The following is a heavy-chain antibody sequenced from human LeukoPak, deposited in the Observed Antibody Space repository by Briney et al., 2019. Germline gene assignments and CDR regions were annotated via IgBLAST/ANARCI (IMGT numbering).Heavy chain of an antibody. J-gene: IGHJ6*02. CDR1: GFTFSSYA. D-gene: IGHD3-3*01. CDR2: ISYDGSNK. V-gene: IGHV3-30-3*01. CDR3: AREYYFWSGYSYYGMDV. Sequence: PGGSLRLSCAASGFTFSSYAMHWVRQAPGKGLEWVAVISYDGSNKYYADSVKGRFTISRDNSKNTLYLQMNSLRAEDTAVYYCAREYYFWSGYSYYGMDVRGQGTTVTVSS.